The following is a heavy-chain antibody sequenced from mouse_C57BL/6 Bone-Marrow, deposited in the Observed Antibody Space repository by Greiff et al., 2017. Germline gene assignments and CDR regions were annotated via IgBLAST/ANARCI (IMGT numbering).Heavy chain of an antibody. CDR3: ARERGIYYEGYFEV. V-gene: IGHV1-64*01. CDR2: IHPNSGST. J-gene: IGHJ1*03. Sequence: VQLQQSGAELVKPGASVKLSCKASGYTFTSYWMHWVKQRPGQGLEWIGMIHPNSGSTNYNEKFKSKATLTVDKSSSTAYMQLSSLTSEDSAVYYCARERGIYYEGYFEVWGTGTTVTVSS. CDR1: GYTFTSYW. D-gene: IGHD1-1*01.